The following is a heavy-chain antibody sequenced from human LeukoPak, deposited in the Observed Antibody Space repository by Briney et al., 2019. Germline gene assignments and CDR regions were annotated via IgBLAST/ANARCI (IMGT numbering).Heavy chain of an antibody. CDR3: ARGLSRCSSGNCYEPNWLDS. D-gene: IGHD2-2*01. Sequence: SVKVSCKASGGTFSSYAISWVRQAPGQGLEWMGGIIPIFGTANYAQKFQGRVTMARSTSVSTAYMELSSLTSEDTAVYYCARGLSRCSSGNCYEPNWLDSWGQGTLVTVSS. J-gene: IGHJ5*01. V-gene: IGHV1-69*05. CDR1: GGTFSSYA. CDR2: IIPIFGTA.